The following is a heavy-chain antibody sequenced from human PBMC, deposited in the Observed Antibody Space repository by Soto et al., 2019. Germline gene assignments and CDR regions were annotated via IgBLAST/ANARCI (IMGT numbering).Heavy chain of an antibody. CDR3: ARDGEGDIVVVPAASAFDY. CDR1: GFTFSSYW. Sequence: ESVGGLVQPGGSLRLSCAASGFTFSSYWMSWVRQAPGKGLEWVANIKQDGSEKYYVDSVKGRFTISRDNAKNSLYLQMNSLRAEDTAVYYCARDGEGDIVVVPAASAFDYWGQGTLVTVSS. D-gene: IGHD2-2*01. CDR2: IKQDGSEK. V-gene: IGHV3-7*01. J-gene: IGHJ4*02.